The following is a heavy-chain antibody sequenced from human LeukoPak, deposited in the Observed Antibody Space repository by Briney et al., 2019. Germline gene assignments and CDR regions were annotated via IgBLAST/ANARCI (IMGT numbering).Heavy chain of an antibody. J-gene: IGHJ5*02. V-gene: IGHV3-21*01. Sequence: GGSLRLSCAASGVTFSSYEMNWVRQAPGKGLEWVSSISSSSSYIYYADSVKGRFTISRDNAKNSLYLQMNSLSAEDTAVYYCARGTTWTNYYDSSGYYNWFDPWGQGTLVTVSS. D-gene: IGHD3-22*01. CDR3: ARGTTWTNYYDSSGYYNWFDP. CDR2: ISSSSSYI. CDR1: GVTFSSYE.